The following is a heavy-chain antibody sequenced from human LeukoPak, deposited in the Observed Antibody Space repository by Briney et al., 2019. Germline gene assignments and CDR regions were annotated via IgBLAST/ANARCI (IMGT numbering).Heavy chain of an antibody. D-gene: IGHD3-22*01. CDR1: GGALSGYY. CDR2: INHSGIP. V-gene: IGHV4-34*01. J-gene: IGHJ4*02. CDR3: ARRPSFNYYDSSGGPDY. Sequence: SETLSLTCAVYGGALSGYYWSWIRQPPGKGLDWIGEINHSGIPKYNPSLKSRVTISLDTSKNQFSLKLSSVTAADTAVYYCARRPSFNYYDSSGGPDYWGQGTLVTVSS.